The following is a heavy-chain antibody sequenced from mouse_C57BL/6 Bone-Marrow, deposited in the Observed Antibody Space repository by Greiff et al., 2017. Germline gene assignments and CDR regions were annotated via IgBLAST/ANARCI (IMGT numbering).Heavy chain of an antibody. CDR3: ASSYYGSRYWYFDV. J-gene: IGHJ1*03. D-gene: IGHD1-1*01. V-gene: IGHV1-69*01. Sequence: VQLQQPGAELVMPGASVKLSCKASGYTFTSYWMHWVTQRPGQGLEWIGEIDPSDGYTNYNQKFKGKSTLTVDKSSSTAYMQLSSLTSEDSAVYYCASSYYGSRYWYFDVWGTGTTVTVSS. CDR2: IDPSDGYT. CDR1: GYTFTSYW.